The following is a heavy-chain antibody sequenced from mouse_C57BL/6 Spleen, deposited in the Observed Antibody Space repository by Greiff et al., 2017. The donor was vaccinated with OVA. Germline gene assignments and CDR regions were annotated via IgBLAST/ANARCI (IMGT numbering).Heavy chain of an antibody. CDR3: ARWNYDYDVGPYAMDY. CDR1: GYTFTSYW. V-gene: IGHV1-72*01. D-gene: IGHD2-4*01. J-gene: IGHJ4*01. CDR2: IDPNSGGT. Sequence: QQSCKASGYTFTSYWMHWVKQRPGRGLEWIGRIDPNSGGTKYNEKFKSKATLTVDTPSSTAYMQLSSLTSEDSAVYYCARWNYDYDVGPYAMDYWGQGTSVTVSS.